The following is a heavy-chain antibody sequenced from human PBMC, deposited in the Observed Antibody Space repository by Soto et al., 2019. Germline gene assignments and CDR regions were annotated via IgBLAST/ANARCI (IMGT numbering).Heavy chain of an antibody. Sequence: QVQLQESGPGLVKPSQTLSLTCTVSGGSISSGGYYWSWIRQHPGKGLGGIGYIYYSGSTYYNPSLKSRVTISVATSKNQSSLKLSSVTAADTAVYYCARVYCSGGSWYAFDYWGQGTLVTVSS. CDR1: GGSISSGGYY. CDR3: ARVYCSGGSWYAFDY. CDR2: IYYSGST. J-gene: IGHJ4*02. D-gene: IGHD2-15*01. V-gene: IGHV4-31*03.